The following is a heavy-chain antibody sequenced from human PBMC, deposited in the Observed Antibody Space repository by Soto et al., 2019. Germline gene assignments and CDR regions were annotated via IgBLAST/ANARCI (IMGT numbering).Heavy chain of an antibody. D-gene: IGHD4-17*01. J-gene: IGHJ6*02. CDR2: IHSGGSRI. CDR3: ARDGTTETTNYHYAMDV. V-gene: IGHV3-48*03. Sequence: EVQLVESGGGLVQPGGSLILSCAASGFTFNTYHMNWVRQAPGKGLEWVSYIHSGGSRIYYADSVKGRFTISRDNSKNSLVLQMNSLRAEDTAVYYCARDGTTETTNYHYAMDVWGQGTTVTVSS. CDR1: GFTFNTYH.